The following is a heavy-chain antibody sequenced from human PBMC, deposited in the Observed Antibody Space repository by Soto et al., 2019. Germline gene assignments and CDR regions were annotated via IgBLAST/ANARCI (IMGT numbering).Heavy chain of an antibody. CDR3: ARVRFEQRMSHFDY. Sequence: SQTLSLTCAIFGDSVSSKSVAWNWIRQPPSRGLEWLGRTYYRSKWYDDYAVSVKSRITINPDTSKNQFSLQLNSVTPEDTAVYYCARVRFEQRMSHFDYWGQGILVTVSS. V-gene: IGHV6-1*01. D-gene: IGHD6-25*01. J-gene: IGHJ4*02. CDR2: TYYRSKWYD. CDR1: GDSVSSKSVA.